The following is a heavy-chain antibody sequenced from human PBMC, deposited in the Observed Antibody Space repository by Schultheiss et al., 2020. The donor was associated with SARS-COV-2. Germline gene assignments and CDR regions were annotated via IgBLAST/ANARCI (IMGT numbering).Heavy chain of an antibody. CDR3: ARDWGGSGSYYLAY. CDR2: IYISGRT. Sequence: SETLSLTCTVSGGSISSYYWSWIRQPAGRGLEWIGRIYISGRTDNNPSLKSRVTISVDTSRNQFSLKLSSLTAADTAVYYCARDWGGSGSYYLAYWGQGTLVTVSS. J-gene: IGHJ4*02. CDR1: GGSISSYY. V-gene: IGHV4-4*07. D-gene: IGHD3-10*01.